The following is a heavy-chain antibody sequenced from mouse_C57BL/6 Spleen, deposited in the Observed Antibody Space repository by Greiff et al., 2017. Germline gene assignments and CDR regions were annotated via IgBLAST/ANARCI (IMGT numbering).Heavy chain of an antibody. Sequence: EVKLMESGGGLVKPGGSLKLSCAASGFTFSSYAMSWVRQTSEQRLEWVATISAGGSYTSYHDNVKGRFTISRDNAKNNLYLQMSQLKSEDTAMYYCARDDGDYAMDDWGQGTSVTVSS. D-gene: IGHD2-3*01. J-gene: IGHJ4*01. CDR3: ARDDGDYAMDD. CDR2: ISAGGSYT. CDR1: GFTFSSYA. V-gene: IGHV5-4*01.